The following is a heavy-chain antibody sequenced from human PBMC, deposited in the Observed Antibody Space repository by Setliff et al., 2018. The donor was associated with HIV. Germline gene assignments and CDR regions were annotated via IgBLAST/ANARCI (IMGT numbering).Heavy chain of an antibody. CDR1: GYTFTNHG. V-gene: IGHV1-18*01. D-gene: IGHD5-18*01. J-gene: IGHJ4*02. CDR2: ISANNGAT. CDR3: ARGKRWLQPYYLDY. Sequence: ASVKVSCKASGYTFTNHGFSWVRQAPGQGLEWMGWISANNGATRYAQNFQERVTLTTDTSTSTAYMELRSLTSDDTAVYYCARGKRWLQPYYLDYWGQGTLVTVSS.